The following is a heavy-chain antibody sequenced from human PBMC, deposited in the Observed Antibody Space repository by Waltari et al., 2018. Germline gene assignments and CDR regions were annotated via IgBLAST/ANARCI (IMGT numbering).Heavy chain of an antibody. CDR3: TRGPRTGNYEYGLDV. Sequence: EAQLVESGGGLVQSGGSLRLPCAGSRFTFSNFEMNWVRQAPGKGLEWISYISSTGMTTYYADSVKGRFTISRDNAKNSLYLQMNSLRAEDTAVYYCTRGPRTGNYEYGLDVWGQGTMVTVSS. V-gene: IGHV3-48*03. CDR2: ISSTGMTT. D-gene: IGHD3-3*01. CDR1: RFTFSNFE. J-gene: IGHJ3*01.